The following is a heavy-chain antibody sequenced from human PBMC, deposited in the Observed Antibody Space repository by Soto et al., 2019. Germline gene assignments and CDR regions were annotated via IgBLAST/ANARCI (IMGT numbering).Heavy chain of an antibody. CDR2: INAGNGNT. J-gene: IGHJ4*02. CDR3: ARGLNGYLYYFDY. Sequence: QVQLVQSGAEVKKPGASVKVSCKASGYTFTSYAMHWVRQAPGQRLEWMGWINAGNGNTKYSQKFQGRVTITRDTSASTADMELSSLRSEDTAVYYCARGLNGYLYYFDYWGQGTLGTVSS. CDR1: GYTFTSYA. V-gene: IGHV1-3*01. D-gene: IGHD5-18*01.